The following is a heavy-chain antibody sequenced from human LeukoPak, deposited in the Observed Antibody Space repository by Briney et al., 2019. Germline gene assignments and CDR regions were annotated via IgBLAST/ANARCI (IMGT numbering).Heavy chain of an antibody. CDR3: ARRLKNSNGWTFDY. V-gene: IGHV5-51*01. Sequence: GESLKISCKGSGYSSTIYWIGWVRQMPGKGLEWMGIIYPGDSDTRYSPSFQGQVTISADRSINTAYLQWSSLKASDTAIYYCARRLKNSNGWTFDYWGQGTLVTVSS. D-gene: IGHD6-19*01. CDR1: GYSSTIYW. J-gene: IGHJ4*02. CDR2: IYPGDSDT.